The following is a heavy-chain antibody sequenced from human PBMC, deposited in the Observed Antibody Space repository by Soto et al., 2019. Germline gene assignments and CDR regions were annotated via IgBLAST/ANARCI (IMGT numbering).Heavy chain of an antibody. CDR1: GFTFSSYG. J-gene: IGHJ4*02. Sequence: QVQLVESGGGVVQPGRSLRLSCAASGFTFSSYGMHWVRQAPGKGLEWVAVIWYDGSNKYYADSVKGRFTISRDNSKNTLYLQMNSLRAEDTAVYYCARGEAGYCTNGVCPLDYWGQRTLVTVSS. V-gene: IGHV3-33*01. CDR2: IWYDGSNK. CDR3: ARGEAGYCTNGVCPLDY. D-gene: IGHD2-8*01.